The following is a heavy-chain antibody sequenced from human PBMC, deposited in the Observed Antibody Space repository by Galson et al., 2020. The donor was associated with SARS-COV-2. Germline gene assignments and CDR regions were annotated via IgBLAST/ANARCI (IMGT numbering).Heavy chain of an antibody. Sequence: GGSLRLSCAASGFTFSSYSMNWVRQAPGKGLEWVSSISSSSSYIYYADSVKGRFTISRDNAKNSLYLQMNSLRAEDTAVYYCARDLWGQLGYYYYGMDVWGQGTTVTVSS. CDR3: ARDLWGQLGYYYYGMDV. D-gene: IGHD6-6*01. J-gene: IGHJ6*02. CDR1: GFTFSSYS. V-gene: IGHV3-21*01. CDR2: ISSSSSYI.